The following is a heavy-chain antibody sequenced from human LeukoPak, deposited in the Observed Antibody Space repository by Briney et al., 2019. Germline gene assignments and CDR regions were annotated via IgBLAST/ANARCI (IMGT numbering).Heavy chain of an antibody. J-gene: IGHJ4*02. CDR2: ISDSGGTT. CDR1: GFTFSSYA. Sequence: GGSLRLSCAASGFTFSSYAMSWVRHAPGEGLEWVAAISDSGGTTYYADSVKGRFTISRDNSKNTLYLQMNSLRAEDTAVYYCAKDRYYYDSSGSIYFDYWGQGTLVTVSS. CDR3: AKDRYYYDSSGSIYFDY. D-gene: IGHD3-22*01. V-gene: IGHV3-23*01.